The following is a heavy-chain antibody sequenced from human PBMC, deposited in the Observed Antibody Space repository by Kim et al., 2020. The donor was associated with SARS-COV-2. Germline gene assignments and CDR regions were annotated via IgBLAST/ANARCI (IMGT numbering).Heavy chain of an antibody. D-gene: IGHD5-18*01. CDR1: GFSFSNYA. CDR3: ARLPRGYSHGASYSLDV. V-gene: IGHV3-23*01. Sequence: GGSLRLSCAASGFSFSNYAMTWARQAPGKGLQWVSGIGATGDTTDYAESVRGRFTISRDSSKNTLYLQMNSLTGDDTAVYYCARLPRGYSHGASYSLDVWGQGTTVTVSS. CDR2: IGATGDTT. J-gene: IGHJ6*02.